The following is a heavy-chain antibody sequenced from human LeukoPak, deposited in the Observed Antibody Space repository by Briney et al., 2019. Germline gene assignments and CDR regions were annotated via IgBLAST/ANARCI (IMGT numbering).Heavy chain of an antibody. V-gene: IGHV3-48*04. CDR1: GFTFSSYS. CDR2: ISSSGRTI. J-gene: IGHJ6*04. CDR3: AELGITMIGGV. D-gene: IGHD3-10*02. Sequence: GGSLRLSCAASGFTFSSYSMNWVRQAPGKGLEWVSYISSSGRTIYYEDSVKGRFSISRGNAKNSLYLQMNSLRAEDTAVYYCAELGITMIGGVWGKGTTVTISS.